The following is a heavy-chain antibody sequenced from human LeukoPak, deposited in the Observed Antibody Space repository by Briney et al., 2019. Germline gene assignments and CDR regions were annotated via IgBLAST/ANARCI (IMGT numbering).Heavy chain of an antibody. Sequence: SETLSLTCTVSGGSISSSSYYWGWIRQPPGKGLEWIGSIYYSGSTYYNPSLKSRVTISVDTSKNQFSLKLSSVTAADTAVYYCARHDECSGYDYYFDYWGQGTLVTVSS. D-gene: IGHD5-12*01. CDR1: GGSISSSSYY. CDR2: IYYSGST. V-gene: IGHV4-39*01. J-gene: IGHJ4*02. CDR3: ARHDECSGYDYYFDY.